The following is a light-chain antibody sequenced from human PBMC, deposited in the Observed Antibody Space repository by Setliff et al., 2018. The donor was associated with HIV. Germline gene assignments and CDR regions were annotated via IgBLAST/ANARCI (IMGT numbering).Light chain of an antibody. V-gene: IGLV2-11*01. Sequence: QSALTQPRSVSGSPGQSVTFSCTGSSSDIGTYNYVSWYQQHPGKAPKLMIYDVSRRPSGVPDRFSGSKSVNTASLTISGLLAEDEADYYCSSYTSSGTYVFGTGTKVTVL. J-gene: IGLJ1*01. CDR1: SSDIGTYNY. CDR3: SSYTSSGTYV. CDR2: DVS.